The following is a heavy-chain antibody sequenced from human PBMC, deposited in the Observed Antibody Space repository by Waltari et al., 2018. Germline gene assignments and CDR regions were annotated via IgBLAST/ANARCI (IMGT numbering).Heavy chain of an antibody. CDR3: ARLPTKYFDSLGWGFFDQ. CDR1: GDFPSDDH. D-gene: IGHD3-9*01. V-gene: IGHV4-59*08. CDR2: RRNTGAT. Sequence: HVQLQESGPGLVKPSETLSLTCSVSGDFPSDDHWTWIRQAPGKGLEWIAYRRNTGATKCTPSLESLVTLSADTSKKQFSLRLTSVTAADTAVYFCARLPTKYFDSLGWGFFDQWGQGILVTVSS. J-gene: IGHJ4*02.